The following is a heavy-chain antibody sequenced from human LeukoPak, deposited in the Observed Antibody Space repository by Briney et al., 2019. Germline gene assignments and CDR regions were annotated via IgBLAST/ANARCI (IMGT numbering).Heavy chain of an antibody. CDR2: IRSKAYGGTT. Sequence: PGGSLRLSCTASGFTFGDYAMSWVRQAPGKGLEWVGFIRSKAYGGTTEYAVSVKGRFTISRDDSKSIAYLQMNSLKTEDTAVYYCTRDFAIAAAGFRFDYWGQGTLVTVSS. V-gene: IGHV3-49*04. D-gene: IGHD6-13*01. CDR1: GFTFGDYA. J-gene: IGHJ4*02. CDR3: TRDFAIAAAGFRFDY.